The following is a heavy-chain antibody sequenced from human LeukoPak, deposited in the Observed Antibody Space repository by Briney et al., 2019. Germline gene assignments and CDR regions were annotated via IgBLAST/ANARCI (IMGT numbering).Heavy chain of an antibody. CDR2: IWDDGSDE. D-gene: IGHD1-26*01. CDR3: AFEIGRSQGAFDI. J-gene: IGHJ3*02. Sequence: GGSLRLSCAASGFTFSKYAMHWVRQTPGKGLEWVAAIWDDGSDENYADSVKGRFTISSDNSKNTLYLQMNSLRAEDTAVYYCAFEIGRSQGAFDIWGQGTMITVSS. V-gene: IGHV3-33*01. CDR1: GFTFSKYA.